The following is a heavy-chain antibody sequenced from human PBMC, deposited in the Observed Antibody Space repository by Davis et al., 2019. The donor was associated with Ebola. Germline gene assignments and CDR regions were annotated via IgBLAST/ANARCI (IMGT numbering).Heavy chain of an antibody. Sequence: GESLKISCKGSGYSFTSYWIGWVRQMPGKGLEWMGIIYPGDSDTRYSPSFQGQVTISADKSISTAYLQWSSLKASDTAMYYCARDPQYCTNGVCFLGAFDIWGQGTMVTVSS. CDR1: GYSFTSYW. V-gene: IGHV5-51*01. CDR2: IYPGDSDT. D-gene: IGHD2-8*01. J-gene: IGHJ3*02. CDR3: ARDPQYCTNGVCFLGAFDI.